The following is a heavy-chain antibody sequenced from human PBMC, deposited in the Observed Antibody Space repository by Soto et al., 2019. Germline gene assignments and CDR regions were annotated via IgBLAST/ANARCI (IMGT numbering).Heavy chain of an antibody. CDR1: GGSISSSSYY. V-gene: IGHV4-39*01. J-gene: IGHJ6*03. CDR3: ASLGSSRLYYYYMDV. D-gene: IGHD3-10*01. CDR2: IYYSGST. Sequence: SETLSLTCTVSGGSISSSSYYWGWIRQPPGKGLEWIGSIYYSGSTYYNPSLKSRVTISVDTSKNQFSLKLSSVTAADTAVYYCASLGSSRLYYYYMDVWGKGTTVTVSS.